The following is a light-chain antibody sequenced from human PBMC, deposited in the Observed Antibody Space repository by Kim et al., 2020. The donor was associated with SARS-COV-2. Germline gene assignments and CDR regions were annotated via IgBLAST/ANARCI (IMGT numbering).Light chain of an antibody. V-gene: IGKV1-39*01. Sequence: ASVGDRVTITCRASQTIGSYLSWYQQKPGQAPKLVIYDASTLHSGVPSRFSGSRSGTDFTLTISSLRPEDFATYYCQQTDSIPRTFGQGTKVEIK. CDR1: QTIGSY. CDR3: QQTDSIPRT. J-gene: IGKJ1*01. CDR2: DAS.